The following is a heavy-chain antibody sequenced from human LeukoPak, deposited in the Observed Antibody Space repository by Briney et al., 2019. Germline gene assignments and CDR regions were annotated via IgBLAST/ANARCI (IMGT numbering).Heavy chain of an antibody. Sequence: ASVKVSCKASGYTFTRYGISWVGQAPGQGLGGRGWISAYNGNTNYAQKLQGRVTMTTDTSTSTAYMELRSLRSDDTAVYYCARGGYCSGGSCYAFDYWGQGTLVTVSS. CDR2: ISAYNGNT. D-gene: IGHD2-15*01. CDR3: ARGGYCSGGSCYAFDY. V-gene: IGHV1-18*01. CDR1: GYTFTRYG. J-gene: IGHJ4*02.